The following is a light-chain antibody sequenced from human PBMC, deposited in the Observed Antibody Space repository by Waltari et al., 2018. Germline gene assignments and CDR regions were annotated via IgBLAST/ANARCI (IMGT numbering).Light chain of an antibody. V-gene: IGKV4-1*01. Sequence: DIVMTQSPDSLAVSLGERATINCKSRQSVLYSANSKNYLAWFQQKPGQPPKLLIYWASTRESGVPDRFIGSGSGTDFTLTITSLQAEDVAVYYCQQYYTTPTFGQGTKVEIK. CDR2: WAS. CDR3: QQYYTTPT. CDR1: QSVLYSANSKNY. J-gene: IGKJ1*01.